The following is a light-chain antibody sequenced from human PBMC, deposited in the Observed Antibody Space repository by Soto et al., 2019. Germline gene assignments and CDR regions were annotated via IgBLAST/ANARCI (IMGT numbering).Light chain of an antibody. CDR2: DAS. V-gene: IGKV1-5*01. J-gene: IGKJ1*01. CDR1: QNIRNY. CDR3: QHYNSYPWT. Sequence: IQMTQSPSTLSASVVDRFTITFLASQNIRNYVAWYQQIPGKAPRLLIYDASSLESGVPSSFSGSGSGTEFTLTISSLQPDDFAIYYCQHYNSYPWTFGQGTKVDIK.